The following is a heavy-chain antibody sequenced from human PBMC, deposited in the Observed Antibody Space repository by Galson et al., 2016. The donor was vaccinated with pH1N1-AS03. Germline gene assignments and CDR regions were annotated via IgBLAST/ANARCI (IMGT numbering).Heavy chain of an antibody. J-gene: IGHJ4*02. CDR1: GFSFTTYG. V-gene: IGHV3-33*08. CDR3: ARADSGREFDY. D-gene: IGHD1-26*01. CDR2: IWYDGSNE. Sequence: SLRLSCAASGFSFTTYGMHWVRQAPGQGLEWVAVIWYDGSNEYYGDTVKGRFIITRDNSRNTVYLQMKSLRFEDTAVYYCARADSGREFDYWGQGTLVTVSS.